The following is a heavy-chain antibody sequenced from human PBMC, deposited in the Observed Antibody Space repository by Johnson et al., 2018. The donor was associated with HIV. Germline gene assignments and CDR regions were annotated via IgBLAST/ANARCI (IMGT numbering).Heavy chain of an antibody. CDR1: GFTFSSYG. J-gene: IGHJ3*02. CDR3: AKETPSSGGTFDI. V-gene: IGHV3-30*02. D-gene: IGHD6-25*01. Sequence: QMQLVESGGGVVQPGGSLRLSCAASGFTFSSYGMLWVRQAPGKGLEWVAFIRYDGSNKYYADSVKGRFTISRDNSKNTLYLQMNSLRAEDTAVYYCAKETPSSGGTFDIWGQGTMVTVSS. CDR2: IRYDGSNK.